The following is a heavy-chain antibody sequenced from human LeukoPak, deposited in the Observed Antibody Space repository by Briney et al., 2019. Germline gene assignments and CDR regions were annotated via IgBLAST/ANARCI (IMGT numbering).Heavy chain of an antibody. CDR2: IYYSGST. V-gene: IGHV4-39*01. CDR3: ARHAPPSYYYDSGGSYPDY. J-gene: IGHJ4*02. CDR1: GGSISSSSYY. D-gene: IGHD3-22*01. Sequence: SETLSLTCTVSGGSISSSSYYWGWIRQPPGKGPEWIGSIYYSGSTYYNPSLKSRVTISVDTSKNQFSLKLSSVTAADTAVYYCARHAPPSYYYDSGGSYPDYWGQGTLVTVSS.